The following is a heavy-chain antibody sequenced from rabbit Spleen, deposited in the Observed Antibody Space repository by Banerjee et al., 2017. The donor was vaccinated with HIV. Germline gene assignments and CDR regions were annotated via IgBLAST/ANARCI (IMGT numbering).Heavy chain of an antibody. CDR1: GVSFSSSSY. V-gene: IGHV1S40*01. CDR2: IDTGSSGFT. D-gene: IGHD1-1*01. Sequence: QSLEEYGGDLVKPEGSLTLTCTASGVSFSSSSYMCWVRQAPGKGLDWNECIDTGSSGFTYFASWAKGRFTCSTTSSTTVSLRMSSLTTADRATYFCARDLVGVIGWNFGWWGPGTLFSV. CDR3: ARDLVGVIGWNFGW. J-gene: IGHJ4*01.